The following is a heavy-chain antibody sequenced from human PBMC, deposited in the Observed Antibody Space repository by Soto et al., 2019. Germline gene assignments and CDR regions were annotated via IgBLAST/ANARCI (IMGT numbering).Heavy chain of an antibody. J-gene: IGHJ6*02. Sequence: GSLRLSCAASGFPFSMFAMNWVRQAPGKGLEWVSGTRGSGGGTYYADSVKGRFTISRDDSRNMLYLEMNTLRGEDTAVYYCAKASGRVHYGMHVWGQGTTVTVSS. CDR1: GFPFSMFA. D-gene: IGHD3-10*01. CDR3: AKASGRVHYGMHV. CDR2: TRGSGGGT. V-gene: IGHV3-23*01.